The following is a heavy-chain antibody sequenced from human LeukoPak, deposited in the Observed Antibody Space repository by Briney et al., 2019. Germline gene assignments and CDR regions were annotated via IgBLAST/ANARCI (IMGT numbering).Heavy chain of an antibody. CDR2: INGSGDAT. CDR3: AKSDCGSDGCKLLNY. V-gene: IGHV3-23*01. Sequence: PGGSLRLSCAASEFTFSSYNMNWVRQAPGKGLEWVSSINGSGDATKYADSVMGRFTISRDNSKNTVSLQMNSLRAEDTAVYYCAKSDCGSDGCKLLNYWGQGTLVTASS. CDR1: EFTFSSYN. J-gene: IGHJ4*02. D-gene: IGHD2-21*01.